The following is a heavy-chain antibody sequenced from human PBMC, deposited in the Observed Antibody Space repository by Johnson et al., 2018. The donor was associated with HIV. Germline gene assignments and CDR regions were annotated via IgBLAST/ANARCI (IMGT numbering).Heavy chain of an antibody. V-gene: IGHV3-33*06. CDR3: AKDEYGDLGMGAFEI. Sequence: QVQLVESGGGVVQPGRSLRLSCVASGFTITTYGMHWVRQAPGKGLEWVAVIWYDGNNKYYADSVKGRFTISRDNSKNTLYLQMNNLRAEDTAMYYCAKDEYGDLGMGAFEIWGQGTMVTVSS. CDR2: IWYDGNNK. J-gene: IGHJ3*02. D-gene: IGHD4-17*01. CDR1: GFTITTYG.